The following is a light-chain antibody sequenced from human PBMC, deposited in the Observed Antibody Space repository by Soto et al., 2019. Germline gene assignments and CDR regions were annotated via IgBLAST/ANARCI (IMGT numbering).Light chain of an antibody. Sequence: QSVLTQPPSVSGAPGQRVTISCTGSRSNIGAGYDVHWYQQLPGTAPKLLIYGNSNRPSGVPDRFSGSKSGTSASLAITGLQAEDEADFYCQSHDSSLSAYVFGTGTKLTVL. CDR1: RSNIGAGYD. CDR2: GNS. CDR3: QSHDSSLSAYV. V-gene: IGLV1-40*01. J-gene: IGLJ1*01.